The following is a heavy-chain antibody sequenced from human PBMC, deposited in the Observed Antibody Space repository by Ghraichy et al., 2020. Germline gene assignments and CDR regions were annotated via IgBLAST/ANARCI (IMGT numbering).Heavy chain of an antibody. CDR2: INPNSGGT. V-gene: IGHV1-2*02. CDR1: GYTFTGYY. J-gene: IGHJ5*02. CDR3: ARGLYRGRIPTAGWFDP. D-gene: IGHD3-10*01. Sequence: ASVKVSCKASGYTFTGYYMHWVRQAPGQGLEWMGWINPNSGGTNYAQKFQGRVTMTRDTSISTAYMELSRLRSDDTAVYYCARGLYRGRIPTAGWFDPWGQGTLVTVSS.